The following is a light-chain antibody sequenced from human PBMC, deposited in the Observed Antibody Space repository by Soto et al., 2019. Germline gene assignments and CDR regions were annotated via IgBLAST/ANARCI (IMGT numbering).Light chain of an antibody. CDR2: EVN. CDR1: NTDIGGYNL. J-gene: IGLJ2*01. V-gene: IGLV2-14*01. Sequence: QSALAQPASVSGSPGQSIAISCNGTNTDIGGYNLVSWYQHYPGKAPKLIIYEVNNRASGVSNRFSGSKSGRTASLAISGLQAEDEAEYYCTSYTSRSTLVFGEGTKLTVL. CDR3: TSYTSRSTLV.